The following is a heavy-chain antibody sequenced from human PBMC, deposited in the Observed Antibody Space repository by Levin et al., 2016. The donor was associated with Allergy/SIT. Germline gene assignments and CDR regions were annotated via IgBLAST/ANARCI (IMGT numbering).Heavy chain of an antibody. V-gene: IGHV3-9*01. CDR2: ISWNRVSI. J-gene: IGHJ3*01. CDR1: GFTFDDYA. D-gene: IGHD4-23*01. Sequence: GGSLRLSCVTSGFTFDDYAIHWVRQLPGKGLEWVAGISWNRVSIDYADSVKGRFTIFRDNTKTSYLEMKSLRPEDTALYHCVKVVTETYVGGFDLWGQGTMVTVSA. CDR3: VKVVTETYVGGFDL.